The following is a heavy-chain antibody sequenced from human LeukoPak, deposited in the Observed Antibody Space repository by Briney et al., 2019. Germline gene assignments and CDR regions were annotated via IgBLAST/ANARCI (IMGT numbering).Heavy chain of an antibody. D-gene: IGHD6-13*01. Sequence: GGPLRLSCTHSEITFDDYGLRWLRQAPGKGLEWVAGINWDGGATAYADSVKGRFTIFRDNAKNSVFLQMSSLRAEDTALYYCARDLSSSWYSLGFWGQGTLVTVSS. J-gene: IGHJ4*02. CDR1: EITFDDYG. V-gene: IGHV3-20*04. CDR3: ARDLSSSWYSLGF. CDR2: INWDGGAT.